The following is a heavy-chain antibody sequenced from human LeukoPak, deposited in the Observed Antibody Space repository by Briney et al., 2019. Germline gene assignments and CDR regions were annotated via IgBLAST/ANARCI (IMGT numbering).Heavy chain of an antibody. CDR3: ATDTPETAAFDY. Sequence: GGSLRLSCTASGFSFSTYSMNWVRQAPGKGLEWVSYIVGSSSNMYYADSVKGRFTISRDNVKNSLYLQMGSLRAEDTAVYYCATDTPETAAFDYWGQGTLVTVSS. CDR2: IVGSSSNM. J-gene: IGHJ4*02. D-gene: IGHD1-1*01. CDR1: GFSFSTYS. V-gene: IGHV3-48*04.